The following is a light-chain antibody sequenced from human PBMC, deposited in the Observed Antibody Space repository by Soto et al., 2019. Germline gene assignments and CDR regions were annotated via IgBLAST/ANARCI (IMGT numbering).Light chain of an antibody. V-gene: IGLV2-14*03. J-gene: IGLJ1*01. CDR1: SSDVGAYNF. Sequence: QAVMTQPACVSASPGQSITISCPGTSSDVGAYNFVSWYQHYPDKAPKVVIYDVANRPSGVSYRFSASKSGNTASLTISGLQAEDEADYYCMSFTSSNTYVFGTGTKVTVL. CDR3: MSFTSSNTYV. CDR2: DVA.